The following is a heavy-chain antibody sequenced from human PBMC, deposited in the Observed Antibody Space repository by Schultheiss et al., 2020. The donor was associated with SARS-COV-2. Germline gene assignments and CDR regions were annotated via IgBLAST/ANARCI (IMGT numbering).Heavy chain of an antibody. CDR2: INHSGST. V-gene: IGHV4-34*01. Sequence: SETLSLTCAVYGGSFSGYYWSWIRQPPGKGLEWIGEINHSGSTNYNPSLKSRVTISVDTSKNQFSLKRRSVTAADTAVYYCARLLWFGELSGYYYGMDVWGQGATVTVSS. D-gene: IGHD3-10*01. CDR1: GGSFSGYY. J-gene: IGHJ6*02. CDR3: ARLLWFGELSGYYYGMDV.